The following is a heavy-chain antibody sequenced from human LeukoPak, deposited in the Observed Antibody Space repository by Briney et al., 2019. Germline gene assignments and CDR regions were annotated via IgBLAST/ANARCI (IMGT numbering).Heavy chain of an antibody. J-gene: IGHJ4*02. CDR1: GGSISSYY. CDR3: ARHVDYGDYEDY. Sequence: SETLSLTCTVSGGSISSYYWGWIRQPPGKGLEWIGYIYYSGSTNYNPSLKSRVTISVDTSKNQFSLKLSSVTAADTAVYYCARHVDYGDYEDYWGQGTLVTVSS. V-gene: IGHV4-59*08. CDR2: IYYSGST. D-gene: IGHD4-17*01.